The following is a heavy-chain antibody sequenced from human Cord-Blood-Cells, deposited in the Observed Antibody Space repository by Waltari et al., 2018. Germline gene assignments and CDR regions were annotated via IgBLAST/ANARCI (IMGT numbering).Heavy chain of an antibody. Sequence: QVQLVQSGAEVQKPGASVKVSCKASGYTFTRYAINWVRQATGQGLEWMGWMNPNSGNTGYAQKFQGRVTMTRNTSISTAYMELSSLRSEDTAVYYCAKFSGAARRNFIDYWGQGTLVTVSS. D-gene: IGHD6-6*01. CDR1: GYTFTRYA. V-gene: IGHV1-8*01. CDR2: MNPNSGNT. J-gene: IGHJ4*02. CDR3: AKFSGAARRNFIDY.